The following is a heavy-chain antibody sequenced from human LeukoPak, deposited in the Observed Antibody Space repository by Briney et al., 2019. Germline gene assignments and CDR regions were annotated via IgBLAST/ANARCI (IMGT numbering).Heavy chain of an antibody. J-gene: IGHJ5*01. D-gene: IGHD2-2*01. Sequence: SETLSLTCTVSGGSISSSSYYWGWIRQPPGKGLEWIGSIYYSGSTYYNPSLKSRVTISVDTSKNQFSLKLSSVTAADTAVYYCARQDHPTYCSSTSCYEGWFDPWGEGTLVTVSS. V-gene: IGHV4-39*01. CDR3: ARQDHPTYCSSTSCYEGWFDP. CDR2: IYYSGST. CDR1: GGSISSSSYY.